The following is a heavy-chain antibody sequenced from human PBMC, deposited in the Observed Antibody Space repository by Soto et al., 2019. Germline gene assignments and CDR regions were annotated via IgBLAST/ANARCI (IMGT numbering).Heavy chain of an antibody. J-gene: IGHJ4*02. CDR1: GLIFSHYD. CDR2: IRYDGGNK. V-gene: IGHV3-33*06. CDR3: AKDRSVYYFDY. Sequence: PGGSLRLSCTTYGLIFSHYDMHWVRQAPGKGLEWVAVIRYDGGNKYYADSVKGRFTISRDNSKNTLYLQMNSLRAEDTAVYYCAKDRSVYYFDYWGQGTLVTVSS.